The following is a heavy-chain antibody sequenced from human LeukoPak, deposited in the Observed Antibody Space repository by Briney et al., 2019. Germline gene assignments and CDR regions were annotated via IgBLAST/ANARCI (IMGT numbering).Heavy chain of an antibody. CDR1: GFSISNYD. CDR2: ISHSTSTI. CDR3: ARRFDS. J-gene: IGHJ4*02. Sequence: GGSLRLSCAASGFSISNYDMNWVRQAPGKGLEWVSYISHSTSTIYYADSLKGRFTISRDNAKNSLYLQMNSLRAEDTAVYYCARRFDSWGQGTLVTVSS. V-gene: IGHV3-48*01.